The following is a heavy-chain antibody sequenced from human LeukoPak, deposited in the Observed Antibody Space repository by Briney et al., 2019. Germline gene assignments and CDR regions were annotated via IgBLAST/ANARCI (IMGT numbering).Heavy chain of an antibody. CDR3: ARDRCSSTSCYYWFDP. CDR1: GYTFTGYY. V-gene: IGHV1-2*02. J-gene: IGHJ5*02. D-gene: IGHD2-2*01. Sequence: ASVKFSCKASGYTFTGYYMHWVRQGPGQGLEWMGWINPNSGGTNYAQKFQGRVTMTRDTSISTAYMELSRLRSDDTAVYYCARDRCSSTSCYYWFDPSGQGTLVTVSS. CDR2: INPNSGGT.